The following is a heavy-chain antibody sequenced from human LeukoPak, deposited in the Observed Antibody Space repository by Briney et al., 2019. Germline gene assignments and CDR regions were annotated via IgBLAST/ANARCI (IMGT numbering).Heavy chain of an antibody. CDR1: GYTFTNSA. Sequence: ASVKVSCKVSGYTFTNSAMHWVRQAPGQRLEWMGWINAGNGNTKYSQKFQGRVTITRDTSASTAYMELSSLRSEDTAVYYCARSRGYSYGNDYWGQGTLVTVSS. J-gene: IGHJ4*02. D-gene: IGHD5-18*01. V-gene: IGHV1-3*01. CDR2: INAGNGNT. CDR3: ARSRGYSYGNDY.